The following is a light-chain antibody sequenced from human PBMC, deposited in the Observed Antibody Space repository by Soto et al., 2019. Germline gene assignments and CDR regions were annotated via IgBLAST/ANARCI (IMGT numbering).Light chain of an antibody. CDR3: MQPLQTPTWT. CDR2: LGS. Sequence: DIVMTQSPLSLPVTPGEPASISCRSSQSLLHSDGNNYLEWYLQKPGQSPPLLIYLGSRRSYGVPETLSGSGSGTTFTLNISRVEPDDVGVYYYMQPLQTPTWTFGQGTRVELK. V-gene: IGKV2-28*01. J-gene: IGKJ1*01. CDR1: QSLLHSDGNNY.